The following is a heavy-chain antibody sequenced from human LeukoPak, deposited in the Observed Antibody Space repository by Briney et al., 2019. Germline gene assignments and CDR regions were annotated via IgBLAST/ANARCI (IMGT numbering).Heavy chain of an antibody. CDR3: ARCYSGSYYGFDY. J-gene: IGHJ4*02. CDR1: GGSISSGSYY. Sequence: PSETLSLTCTVSGGSISSGSYYWSWIRQPAGKGLEWIGRIYTSGSTNYNPSLKSRVTISVDTSKNQFSLKLSSVTAADTAVYYCARCYSGSYYGFDYWGQGTLVTVSS. CDR2: IYTSGST. V-gene: IGHV4-61*02. D-gene: IGHD1-26*01.